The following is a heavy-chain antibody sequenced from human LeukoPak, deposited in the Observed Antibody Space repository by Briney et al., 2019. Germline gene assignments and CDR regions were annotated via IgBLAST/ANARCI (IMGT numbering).Heavy chain of an antibody. V-gene: IGHV1-69*05. CDR1: GYTFTSYG. J-gene: IGHJ6*03. CDR3: ARVSGWQGYYYYMDV. Sequence: GASVKVSCKASGYTFTSYGISWVRQAPGQGLEWMGGIIPIFGTANYAQKFQGRVTITTDESTSTAYMELSSLRSEDTAVYYCARVSGWQGYYYYMDVWGKGTTVTVSS. D-gene: IGHD5-24*01. CDR2: IIPIFGTA.